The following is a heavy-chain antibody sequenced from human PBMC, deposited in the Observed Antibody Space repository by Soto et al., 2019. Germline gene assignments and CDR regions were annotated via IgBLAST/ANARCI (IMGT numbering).Heavy chain of an antibody. CDR2: IYYSGST. J-gene: IGHJ4*02. CDR3: ARAGYDRDGGGYYYFDY. CDR1: GGSIGSGSYY. Sequence: QVQLQESGPGLVKPSQTLSLTCTVSGGSIGSGSYYWSWIRQHPGKGLEWIGYIYYSGSTYYNPSLKSRVTISIVTSTNQFSLKLSSVTAADTAVYYCARAGYDRDGGGYYYFDYWGQGTLVTVSS. V-gene: IGHV4-31*03. D-gene: IGHD3-22*01.